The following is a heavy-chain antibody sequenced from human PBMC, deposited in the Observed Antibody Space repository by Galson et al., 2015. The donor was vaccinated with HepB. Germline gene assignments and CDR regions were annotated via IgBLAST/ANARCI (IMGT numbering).Heavy chain of an antibody. Sequence: SLRLSCAASGFTFSSYGMHWVRQAPGKGLEWVAVISYDGSNKYYADSVKGRFTISRDNSKNTLYLQMNSLRAEDTAVYYCAKKGKLELDYWGQGTLVTVSS. CDR2: ISYDGSNK. CDR3: AKKGKLELDY. D-gene: IGHD1-7*01. CDR1: GFTFSSYG. J-gene: IGHJ4*02. V-gene: IGHV3-30*18.